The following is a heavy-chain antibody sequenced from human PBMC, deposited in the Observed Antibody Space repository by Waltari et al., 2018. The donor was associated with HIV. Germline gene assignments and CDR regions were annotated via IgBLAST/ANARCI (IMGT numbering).Heavy chain of an antibody. V-gene: IGHV3-7*01. CDR2: IKPDGSEK. CDR3: ARDRRCSGGSCYYFDY. J-gene: IGHJ4*02. CDR1: GFTFSTYW. Sequence: GGGLVQPGGSLRLSCTASGFTFSTYWMSWVRQAPGKGLEWVANIKPDGSEKFYVDSVKGRFIISRDNAKNSLYLQMNSLRADDTAVYYCARDRRCSGGSCYYFDYWGQGTQVAVSS. D-gene: IGHD2-15*01.